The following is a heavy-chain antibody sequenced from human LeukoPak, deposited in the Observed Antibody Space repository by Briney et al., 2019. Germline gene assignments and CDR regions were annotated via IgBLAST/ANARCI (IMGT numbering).Heavy chain of an antibody. CDR1: GCSISSGSYY. CDR3: ARVGGPYDFRTH. J-gene: IGHJ4*02. CDR2: IYTSGST. D-gene: IGHD3-3*01. V-gene: IGHV4-61*02. Sequence: PSETLSLTCTVSGCSISSGSYYSSWIRQPAGKGLEWIGRIYTSGSTNYNPSLKSRVTISVDTSKNQFSLKLSSVTAADTAVYYCARVGGPYDFRTHWGQGTLVTVSS.